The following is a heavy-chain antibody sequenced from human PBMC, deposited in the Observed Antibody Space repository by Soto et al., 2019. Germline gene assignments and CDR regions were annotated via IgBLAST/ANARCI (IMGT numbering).Heavy chain of an antibody. CDR3: ARGMTTVATLDY. V-gene: IGHV4-30-2*01. CDR1: RDCIKIGVYA. Sequence: LTSTLSRDCIKIGVYAGSWIRQPPGKGLEWIGYIYHSGSTYYNPSLKSRVTISVDRSKNQFSLKLSSVTAADTAVYYCARGMTTVATLDYWGQGTLVTVSS. CDR2: IYHSGST. D-gene: IGHD4-4*01. J-gene: IGHJ4*02.